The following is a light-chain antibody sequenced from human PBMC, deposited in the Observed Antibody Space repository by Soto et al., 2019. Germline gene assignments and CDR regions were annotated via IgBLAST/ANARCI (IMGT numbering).Light chain of an antibody. CDR1: SSNIGAGYD. CDR2: GNN. V-gene: IGLV1-40*01. Sequence: QSVLTQPPSVSGAPGQRVTISCSGTSSNIGAGYDVHWYHQLPGTAPKLLIFGNNNRPSGVPARFSASRSGTSASLAITGXXXXXXXDXYCQSFXXXXXXXVFGXGT. CDR3: QSFXXXXXXXV. J-gene: IGLJ3*02.